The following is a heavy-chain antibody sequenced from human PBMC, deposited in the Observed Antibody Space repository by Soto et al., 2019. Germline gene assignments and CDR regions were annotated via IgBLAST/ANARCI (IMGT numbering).Heavy chain of an antibody. D-gene: IGHD3-3*01. J-gene: IGHJ4*02. Sequence: GGSLRLSCAASGFTFSNAWMSWVRQAPGKGLEGGGRIKSKTDGGTTDYAAPVKGRFTISRDDSKNTLYLQMNILKTEDTAVYYCTTFGVVINRVDYSGQGTLVTVSS. V-gene: IGHV3-15*01. CDR1: GFTFSNAW. CDR2: IKSKTDGGTT. CDR3: TTFGVVINRVDY.